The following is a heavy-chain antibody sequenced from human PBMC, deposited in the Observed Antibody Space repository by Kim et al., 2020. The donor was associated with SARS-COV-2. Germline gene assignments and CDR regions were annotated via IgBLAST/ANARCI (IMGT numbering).Heavy chain of an antibody. Sequence: ASVKVSCKASGYTFTSYGISWVRQAPGQGLEWMGWISAYNGNTNYAQKLQGRVTMTTDTSTSTAYMELRSLRSDDTAVYYCAREEGYCSSTSCYLSPFEQWGYYYYYGMDVWGQGTTVTVSS. J-gene: IGHJ6*02. V-gene: IGHV1-18*04. CDR3: AREEGYCSSTSCYLSPFEQWGYYYYYGMDV. CDR2: ISAYNGNT. CDR1: GYTFTSYG. D-gene: IGHD2-2*01.